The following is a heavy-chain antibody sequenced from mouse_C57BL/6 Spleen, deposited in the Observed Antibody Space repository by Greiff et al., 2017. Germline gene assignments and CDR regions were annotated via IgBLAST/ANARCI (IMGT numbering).Heavy chain of an antibody. CDR3: ARRGLPYYFDY. CDR1: GFTFSSYT. V-gene: IGHV5-9*01. Sequence: EVHLVESGGGLVKPGGSLKLSCAASGFTFSSYTMSWVRQTPEKRLEWVATISGGGGNTYYPDSVKGRFTISRDNAKNTLYLQMRSLRSEDTALYYCARRGLPYYFDYWGQGTTLTVSS. CDR2: ISGGGGNT. D-gene: IGHD2-4*01. J-gene: IGHJ2*01.